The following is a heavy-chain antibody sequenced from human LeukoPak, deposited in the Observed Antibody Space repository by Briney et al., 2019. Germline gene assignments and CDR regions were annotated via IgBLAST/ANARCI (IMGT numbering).Heavy chain of an antibody. CDR2: IKQDGSER. Sequence: GGSLRLSCAASGFTSSSYWMSWVRQAPGKGLEWEANIKQDGSERYYVDSVKGRFTISRDNAKNSLYLQMNSLRAEDTAVYYCARRGAWSSGYQGTTYYMDVWGKGTTVTVSS. J-gene: IGHJ6*03. D-gene: IGHD3-22*01. CDR3: ARRGAWSSGYQGTTYYMDV. V-gene: IGHV3-7*01. CDR1: GFTSSSYW.